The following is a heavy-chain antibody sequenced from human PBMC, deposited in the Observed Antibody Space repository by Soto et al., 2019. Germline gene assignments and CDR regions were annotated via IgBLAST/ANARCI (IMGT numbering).Heavy chain of an antibody. D-gene: IGHD1-20*01. CDR1: GFTFSSYS. J-gene: IGHJ4*02. CDR3: ARGVRYNWGFDQEDY. Sequence: GGSLRLSCAASGFTFSSYSMNWVRQAPGKGLEWVSSISSSSSYIYYADSVKGRFTISRDNAKNSLYLQMNSLRAEDTAVYYCARGVRYNWGFDQEDYWGQGTLVTVSS. CDR2: ISSSSSYI. V-gene: IGHV3-21*01.